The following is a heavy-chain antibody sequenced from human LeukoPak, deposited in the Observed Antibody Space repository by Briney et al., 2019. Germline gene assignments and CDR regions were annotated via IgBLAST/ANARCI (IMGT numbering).Heavy chain of an antibody. V-gene: IGHV3-30*18. D-gene: IGHD3-10*01. Sequence: GSLRLSCAASGFTFSSYGMHWVRQAPGKGLEWVAVISYDGSNKYYADSVKGRFTISRDNSKNTLYLQMNSLRAEDTAVYYCTKDQLLWFGELGPWGQGTLVTVSS. CDR1: GFTFSSYG. J-gene: IGHJ5*02. CDR2: ISYDGSNK. CDR3: TKDQLLWFGELGP.